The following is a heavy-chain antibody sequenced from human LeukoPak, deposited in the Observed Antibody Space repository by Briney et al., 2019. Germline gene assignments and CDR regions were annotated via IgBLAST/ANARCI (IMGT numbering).Heavy chain of an antibody. CDR2: IYFDGSNK. D-gene: IGHD1-26*01. CDR1: GFTFSSYG. CDR3: AREPGYSYSNDYFDY. V-gene: IGHV3-33*08. J-gene: IGHJ4*02. Sequence: GGSLRLSCAASGFTFSSYGMHWVRQAPDKGLEWVALIYFDGSNKYYADSVKGRFTISRDNSKNTLYLEMNSLRAEDTAVYYCAREPGYSYSNDYFDYWGQGTLVTVSS.